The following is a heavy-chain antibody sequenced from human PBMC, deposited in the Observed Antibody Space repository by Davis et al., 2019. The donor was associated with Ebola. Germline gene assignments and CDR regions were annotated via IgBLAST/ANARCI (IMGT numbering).Heavy chain of an antibody. J-gene: IGHJ4*02. D-gene: IGHD6-13*01. CDR1: GCSISSSSYY. CDR3: ARRRSYSSSPLGY. CDR2: IYYSGST. Sequence: SETLSLTCTVSGCSISSSSYYWLWIRQPPGKGLEWIGSIYYSGSTYYNPSLKSRVTISVDTSKNQFSLKLSSVTAADTAVYYCARRRSYSSSPLGYWGQGTLVTVSS. V-gene: IGHV4-39*07.